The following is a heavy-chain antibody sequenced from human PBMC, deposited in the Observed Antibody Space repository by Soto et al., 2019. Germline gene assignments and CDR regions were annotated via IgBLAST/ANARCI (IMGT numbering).Heavy chain of an antibody. V-gene: IGHV3-9*01. Sequence: EVQLVESGGGLVQPGRSLRLSCAVSGFTFEDYAMSWVRQVPGKGLECVSSISWNSGAIDYAASVKGRFTISRDNTKKSLYLEINSLRVEDTALYYCAKGARSGWPWYFDLWGRGTLVTVSS. CDR3: AKGARSGWPWYFDL. D-gene: IGHD6-19*01. CDR1: GFTFEDYA. CDR2: ISWNSGAI. J-gene: IGHJ2*01.